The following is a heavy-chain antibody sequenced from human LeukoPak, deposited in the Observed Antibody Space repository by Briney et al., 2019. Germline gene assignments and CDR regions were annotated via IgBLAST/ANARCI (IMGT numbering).Heavy chain of an antibody. CDR3: ARSGWAYYDFWSGYYNNWFDP. Sequence: ASVKVSCKASGYTFTGYYMHWVRQAPGQGLEWMGRINPNSGGTNYAQKFQGRVTMTRDTSISTAYMELSRLRSDDTAVYYCARSGWAYYDFWSGYYNNWFDPWGQGTLVTASS. J-gene: IGHJ5*02. D-gene: IGHD3-3*01. CDR1: GYTFTGYY. CDR2: INPNSGGT. V-gene: IGHV1-2*06.